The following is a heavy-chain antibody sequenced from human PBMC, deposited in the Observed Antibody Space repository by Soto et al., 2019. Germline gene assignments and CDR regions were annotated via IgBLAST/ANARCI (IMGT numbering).Heavy chain of an antibody. V-gene: IGHV1-69*13. Sequence: SVKVSCKASGGTFSSETITWVRQAPGQGLEWMGGIIPITDTANYAQNFQGRVTITADESTSTAYMELSSLRSEDTAVYYCARASNWNYEDYWGQGTLVTVSS. J-gene: IGHJ4*02. CDR1: GGTFSSET. CDR3: ARASNWNYEDY. CDR2: IIPITDTA. D-gene: IGHD1-7*01.